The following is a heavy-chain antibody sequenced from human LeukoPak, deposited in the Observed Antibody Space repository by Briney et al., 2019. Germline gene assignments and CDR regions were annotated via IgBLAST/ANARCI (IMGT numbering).Heavy chain of an antibody. CDR2: ISAYNGNT. CDR1: GYTFTSYG. J-gene: IGHJ4*02. Sequence: ASVEVSCKASGYTFTSYGISWVRQAPGQGLEWMGWISAYNGNTNYAQKFQGRDTMTEDTSTDTASMELSSLRSEDTAVYYCATGSAHLGPLQWLVGALRYWGQGTLVTVSS. D-gene: IGHD6-19*01. V-gene: IGHV1-18*01. CDR3: ATGSAHLGPLQWLVGALRY.